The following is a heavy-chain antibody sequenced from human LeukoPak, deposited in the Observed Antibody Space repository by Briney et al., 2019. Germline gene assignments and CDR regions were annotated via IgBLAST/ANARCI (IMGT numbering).Heavy chain of an antibody. D-gene: IGHD4-17*01. V-gene: IGHV4-59*01. CDR2: IYYSGST. Sequence: SETLSLTCTVSGGSISSYYWSWIRQPPGKGLEWIGYIYYSGSTNYNPSLKSRVTISVDTSKNQFSLKLSSVTAADTAVYYCARGSRGDYGVRAIDYWGQGTLVTVSS. CDR3: ARGSRGDYGVRAIDY. J-gene: IGHJ4*02. CDR1: GGSISSYY.